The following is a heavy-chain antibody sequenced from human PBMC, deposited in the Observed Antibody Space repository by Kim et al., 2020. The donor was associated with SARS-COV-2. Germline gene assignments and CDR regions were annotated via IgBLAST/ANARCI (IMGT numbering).Heavy chain of an antibody. CDR2: IYYSGST. Sequence: SETLSLTCTVSGGSVSSGSYYWSWIRQPPGKGLEWIGYIYYSGSTNYNPSLKSRVTISVDTSKNQFSLKLSSVTAADTAVYYCARGPDGYNRLFDYWGQGTLVTVSS. CDR3: ARGPDGYNRLFDY. V-gene: IGHV4-61*01. J-gene: IGHJ4*02. CDR1: GGSVSSGSYY. D-gene: IGHD5-12*01.